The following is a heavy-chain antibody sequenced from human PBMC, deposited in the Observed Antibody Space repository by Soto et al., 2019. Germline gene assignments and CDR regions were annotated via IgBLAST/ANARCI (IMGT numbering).Heavy chain of an antibody. V-gene: IGHV3-23*01. CDR2: ISDSGGTT. Sequence: EVQLLESGGGLVQPGGALRLSCAASGFTFSNYAMSWVRQAPGKGRDWVSSISDSGGTTYYGYSVKGRFTISRDNSKNTLYRQMNSLRAEDKAVYYGAKSGSSWYWGTFDYWGQGTLITVSS. CDR3: AKSGSSWYWGTFDY. D-gene: IGHD6-13*01. CDR1: GFTFSNYA. J-gene: IGHJ4*02.